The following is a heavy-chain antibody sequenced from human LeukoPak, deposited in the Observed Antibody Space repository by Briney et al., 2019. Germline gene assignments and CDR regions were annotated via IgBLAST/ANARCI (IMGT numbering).Heavy chain of an antibody. CDR2: INQDGSEK. J-gene: IGHJ4*02. D-gene: IGHD3-3*01. V-gene: IGHV3-7*03. Sequence: QSGESLRLSCAASGFTFSNYWMSWVRQAPGKGLEWVANINQDGSEKYYVDSVKGRFTISRDNAKNSLYLQMNSLRAEDTAVYYCARDFWSGYYTPRGDYWGQGTLVTVSS. CDR3: ARDFWSGYYTPRGDY. CDR1: GFTFSNYW.